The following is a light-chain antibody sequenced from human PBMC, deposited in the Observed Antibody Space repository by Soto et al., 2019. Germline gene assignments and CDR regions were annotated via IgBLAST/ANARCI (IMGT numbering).Light chain of an antibody. V-gene: IGKV3-20*01. CDR1: QSVRTTY. J-gene: IGKJ1*01. Sequence: EIVLTQSPGTLSLSPGDRATLSCRASQSVRTTYLAWYQQKPGQAPRLLIYGASRRATGIPDRFIGSGSGTDFTLTISRLEPEDFAVYYCQHYITSLTTFGQGTKV. CDR2: GAS. CDR3: QHYITSLTT.